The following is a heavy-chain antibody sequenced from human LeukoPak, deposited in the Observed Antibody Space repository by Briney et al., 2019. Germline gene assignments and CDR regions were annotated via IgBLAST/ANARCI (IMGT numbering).Heavy chain of an antibody. CDR2: ISAYNGNT. J-gene: IGHJ1*01. D-gene: IGHD3-22*01. V-gene: IGHV1-18*01. Sequence: ASVTVSCMSSGYTFTNYGISWVRQAPGQGLEWMGWISAYNGNTNYAQKLQGRVTMTTDTSTSTAYMELRSLRSDDTAVYYCARDYYDSSGYAEYFQHWGQGTLVTVSS. CDR1: GYTFTNYG. CDR3: ARDYYDSSGYAEYFQH.